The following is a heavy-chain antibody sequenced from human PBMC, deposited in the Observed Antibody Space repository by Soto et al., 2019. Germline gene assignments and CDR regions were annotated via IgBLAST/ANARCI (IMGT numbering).Heavy chain of an antibody. V-gene: IGHV3-43*01. J-gene: IGHJ4*02. CDR3: EKDGAVTDYTYLDS. CDR2: ISWDGYST. Sequence: EVQMVESGGVVVQPGGSLRLSCAASGFTFDDYSVHWVRQAPGKGLEWVSLISWDGYSTFYADSVKGRFTISRDNSKNSLYLQMNSLTTEDTAFYYCEKDGAVTDYTYLDSWGQGALVTVSS. D-gene: IGHD4-4*01. CDR1: GFTFDDYS.